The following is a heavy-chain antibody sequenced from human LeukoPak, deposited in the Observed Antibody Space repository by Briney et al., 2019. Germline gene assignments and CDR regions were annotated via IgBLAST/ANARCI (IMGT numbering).Heavy chain of an antibody. J-gene: IGHJ4*02. D-gene: IGHD6-13*01. V-gene: IGHV4-31*03. CDR1: GGSISSGGYY. CDR3: AREAAAIYYFDY. Sequence: SQTLSLTCTVSGGSISSGGYYWSWIRQHPGKGLEWIGYIYYSGSTYYNPSLKSRVTISVDTSKNQFSLKLSSVTAAGTAVYYCAREAAAIYYFDYWGQGTLVTVSS. CDR2: IYYSGST.